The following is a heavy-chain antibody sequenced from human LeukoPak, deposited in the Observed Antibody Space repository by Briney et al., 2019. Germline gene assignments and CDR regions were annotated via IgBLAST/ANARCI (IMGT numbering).Heavy chain of an antibody. CDR1: GFLISSGYY. V-gene: IGHV4-38-2*01. CDR3: AGYYASGVSSYDYFGMDV. J-gene: IGHJ6*04. Sequence: SETLSLTCAVSGFLISSGYYWGWIGQPPGTGLEWIGSMSHNRGAYYNSSLKSRVTISMDTSKNQFSLRLSSVTAADTAVYYCAGYYASGVSSYDYFGMDVWGKGTTVTVCS. D-gene: IGHD3-10*01. CDR2: MSHNRGA.